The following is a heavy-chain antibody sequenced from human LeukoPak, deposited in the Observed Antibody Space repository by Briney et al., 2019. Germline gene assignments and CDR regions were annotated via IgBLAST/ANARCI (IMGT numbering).Heavy chain of an antibody. CDR1: GFTFSSYS. CDR2: ISSSSSTI. Sequence: GGSLRLSCAASGFTFSSYSMNWVRQAPGKGLEWVSYISSSSSTIYHADSVKGRFTISRDNAKNSLYLQMNSLRAEDTAVYYCARSALYSSSWPPFDYWGQGTLVTVFS. V-gene: IGHV3-48*01. D-gene: IGHD6-13*01. J-gene: IGHJ4*02. CDR3: ARSALYSSSWPPFDY.